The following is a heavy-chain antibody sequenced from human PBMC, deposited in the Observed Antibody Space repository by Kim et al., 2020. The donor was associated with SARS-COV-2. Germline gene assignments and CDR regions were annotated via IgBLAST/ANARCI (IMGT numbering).Heavy chain of an antibody. CDR1: GFTFSNYA. D-gene: IGHD5-18*01. J-gene: IGHJ3*02. V-gene: IGHV3-23*01. CDR3: AKCQYSYGSDAFDI. Sequence: GSLRLSCAASGFTFSNYAMNWVRQAPGKGLEWVSSIRGGGAHPNYADSVKGRFTISRDNSKNTLYLQMNSLTGDDTALYYSAKCQYSYGSDAFDIWGLGTLVTVSS. CDR2: IRGGGAHP.